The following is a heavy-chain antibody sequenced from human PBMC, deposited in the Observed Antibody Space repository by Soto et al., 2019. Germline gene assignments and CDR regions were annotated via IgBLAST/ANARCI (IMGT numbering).Heavy chain of an antibody. V-gene: IGHV4-61*01. CDR2: IYYSGST. J-gene: IGHJ4*02. CDR1: GYSISTGFNW. CDR3: ASTYDYSNYGLLVY. Sequence: SETLSLTCAFSGYSISTGFNWWSWVRQPPGKGLEWIGYIYYSGSTNYNPSLKSRVTISVDTSKNQFSLKLSSVTAADTAVYYCASTYDYSNYGLLVYWGQGTLVTVSS. D-gene: IGHD4-4*01.